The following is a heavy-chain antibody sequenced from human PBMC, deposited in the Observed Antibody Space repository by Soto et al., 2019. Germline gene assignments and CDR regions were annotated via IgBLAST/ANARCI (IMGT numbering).Heavy chain of an antibody. J-gene: IGHJ5*02. Sequence: PSETLSLTCTVSVASISGFYWSWIRKSAGKGLEWIGRIYATGTTDYNPSLKSRVMMSVDTSKKQFSLKLRSVTAADTAVYYCVRDGTKTLRDWFDPWGQGISVTSPQ. CDR2: IYATGTT. CDR3: VRDGTKTLRDWFDP. CDR1: VASISGFY. V-gene: IGHV4-4*07. D-gene: IGHD1-1*01.